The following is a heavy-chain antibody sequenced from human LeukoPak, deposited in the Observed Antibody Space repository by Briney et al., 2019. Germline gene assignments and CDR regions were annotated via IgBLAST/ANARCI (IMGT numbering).Heavy chain of an antibody. V-gene: IGHV4-61*02. Sequence: SETLSLTCTVSGGSISSGSYYWSWIRQPAGKGLEWIGRIYTSGSTNYNPSLKSRVTISVDTSKNQFSLKLISVTAADTAVYYCARGVGSGYTDYWGQGALVTVSS. CDR1: GGSISSGSYY. J-gene: IGHJ4*02. CDR2: IYTSGST. D-gene: IGHD3-22*01. CDR3: ARGVGSGYTDY.